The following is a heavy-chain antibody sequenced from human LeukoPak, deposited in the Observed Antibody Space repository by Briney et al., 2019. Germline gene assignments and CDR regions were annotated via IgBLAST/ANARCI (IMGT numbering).Heavy chain of an antibody. CDR1: GFTFSSYG. D-gene: IGHD1-7*01. CDR2: IKQDGSET. CDR3: ARDAMGTISKAFDI. V-gene: IGHV3-7*01. Sequence: GGSLRLSCAASGFTFSSYGMNWVRQAPWKGLEWVANIKQDGSETYYVDSVKGRFTISRDNAKSSMYLQMNSLRAEDTAVYYCARDAMGTISKAFDIWGQGTMVTVSS. J-gene: IGHJ3*02.